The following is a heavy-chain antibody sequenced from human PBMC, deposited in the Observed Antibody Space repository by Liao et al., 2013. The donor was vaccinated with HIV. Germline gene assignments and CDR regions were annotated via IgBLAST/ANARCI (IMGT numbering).Heavy chain of an antibody. J-gene: IGHJ2*01. Sequence: QVQLQQWGAGLLKPSETLSLTCGVYGGSFSTYYWSWIRQPAGKGLEWIGRIYTSGNTNFSPSLKSRVTISIDTSKNQFSLKLSSVTAADTAVYYCALSPRREPYFDLWGRGTLVIVSS. CDR1: GGSFSTYY. CDR3: ALSPRREPYFDL. CDR2: IYTSGNT. V-gene: IGHV4-59*10. D-gene: IGHD1-14*01.